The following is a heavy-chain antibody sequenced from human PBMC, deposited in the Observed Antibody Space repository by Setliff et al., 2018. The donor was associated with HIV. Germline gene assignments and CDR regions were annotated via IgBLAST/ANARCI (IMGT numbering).Heavy chain of an antibody. V-gene: IGHV6-1*01. Sequence: SQTLSLTCAISGDSVSSKSAAWNWLRQSPSRGLEWLGRTYYRSKWNSDYAPSVKSRVTINPDTSKNKLSLQLNSVTPEDTAVYYCARGGDWDYNYYMDVWDKGTTVTVSS. CDR1: GDSVSSKSAA. J-gene: IGHJ6*03. D-gene: IGHD3-16*01. CDR2: TYYRSKWNS. CDR3: ARGGDWDYNYYMDV.